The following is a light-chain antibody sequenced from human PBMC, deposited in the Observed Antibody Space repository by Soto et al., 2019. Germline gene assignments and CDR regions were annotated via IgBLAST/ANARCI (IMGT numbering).Light chain of an antibody. V-gene: IGKV3-20*01. J-gene: IGKJ5*01. CDR3: QQYTGPPTT. Sequence: VVLTHSPGTLSLSPGERATLSCRASQTVSSNYLAWCQQRPGQAPRLLIYGASTRAAGIPDRFSGSGSGTDFTLTITRLEPEDSAVYFCQQYTGPPTTFGQGTRLEIK. CDR2: GAS. CDR1: QTVSSNY.